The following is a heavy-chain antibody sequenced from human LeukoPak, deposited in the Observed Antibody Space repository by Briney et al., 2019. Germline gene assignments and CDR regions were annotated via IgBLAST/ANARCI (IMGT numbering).Heavy chain of an antibody. CDR1: GVTFSDYY. CDR2: ISSSGSTI. V-gene: IGHV3-11*01. CDR3: ARSIPAGNRR. D-gene: IGHD2-2*01. J-gene: IGHJ4*02. Sequence: PGGSLRLSCAASGVTFSDYYMSWIRQAPGKGLEWVAYISSSGSTIDYADSVKGRFPISRDNAKNSLYLQKNSLRAEDTAVYYCARSIPAGNRRWGQGTLVTVSS.